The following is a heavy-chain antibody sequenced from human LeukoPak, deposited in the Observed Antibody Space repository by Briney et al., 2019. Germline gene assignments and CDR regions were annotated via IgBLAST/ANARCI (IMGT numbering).Heavy chain of an antibody. CDR1: GFTFSSYG. D-gene: IGHD1-26*01. J-gene: IGHJ5*02. V-gene: IGHV3-30*02. CDR2: IRYDGSNK. Sequence: GGSLRLSCAASGFTFSSYGMHWVRQAPGKGLEWVAFIRYDGSNKYYADSVKGRFTISRDNSKNTLYLQMNSLRAEDTAVYYCAKDHQSGSYYHWFDPWGQGTLVTVSS. CDR3: AKDHQSGSYYHWFDP.